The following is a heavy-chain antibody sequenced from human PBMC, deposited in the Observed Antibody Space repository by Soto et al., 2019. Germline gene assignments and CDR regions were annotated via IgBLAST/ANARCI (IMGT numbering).Heavy chain of an antibody. V-gene: IGHV3-49*04. CDR2: IRSKAYGGTT. Sequence: PGGSLRLSCTASGFTFGGYAMSWVRQAPGEGLEWVGFIRSKAYGGTTEYAASVKGRFTISRDDSKSIAYLLMNSLKTEDTAVYYCTRVNDFWSGYYTSSFDYWGQGTLVTVSS. D-gene: IGHD3-3*01. CDR3: TRVNDFWSGYYTSSFDY. J-gene: IGHJ4*02. CDR1: GFTFGGYA.